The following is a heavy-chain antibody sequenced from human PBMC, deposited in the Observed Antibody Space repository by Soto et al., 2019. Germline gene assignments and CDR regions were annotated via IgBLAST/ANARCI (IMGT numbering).Heavy chain of an antibody. D-gene: IGHD3-3*01. V-gene: IGHV4-59*12. CDR3: ARGQVLRFLEWPNHDAFDI. Sequence: SETLSLTCTVSGGSIRSYCWTWIRQPPGEGLEWIGCICNSGTTNYNPSLKSRVTISVDTSKNQFSLKLSSVTAADTAVYYFARGQVLRFLEWPNHDAFDIWGQGTMVTVSS. J-gene: IGHJ3*02. CDR2: ICNSGTT. CDR1: GGSIRSYC.